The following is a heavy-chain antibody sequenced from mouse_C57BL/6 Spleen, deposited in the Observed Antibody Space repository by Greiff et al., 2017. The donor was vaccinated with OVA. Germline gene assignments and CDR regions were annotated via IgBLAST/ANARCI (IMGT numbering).Heavy chain of an antibody. Sequence: EVHLVESGEGLVKPGGSLKLSCAASGFTFSSYAMSWVRQTPEKRLEWVAYISSGGDYIYYADTVKGRFTISRDNARNTLYLQMSSLKSEDTAMYYCTRETTVVAKRYFDVWGTGTTVTVSS. CDR2: ISSGGDYI. CDR1: GFTFSSYA. D-gene: IGHD1-1*01. V-gene: IGHV5-9-1*02. CDR3: TRETTVVAKRYFDV. J-gene: IGHJ1*03.